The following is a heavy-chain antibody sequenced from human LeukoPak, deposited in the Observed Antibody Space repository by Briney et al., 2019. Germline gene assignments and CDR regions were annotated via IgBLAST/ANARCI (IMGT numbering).Heavy chain of an antibody. D-gene: IGHD2-15*01. CDR3: ARTTKVVGDYDY. V-gene: IGHV4-34*01. CDR2: INHSGST. Sequence: KPSENLSLTCAVYGGSFSGYYWSWIRQPPGKGLEWIGEINHSGSTNYNPSLKSRVTISVDTSKNQFSLKLSSVTAADTAVYYCARTTKVVGDYDYWGQGTLVTVSS. CDR1: GGSFSGYY. J-gene: IGHJ4*02.